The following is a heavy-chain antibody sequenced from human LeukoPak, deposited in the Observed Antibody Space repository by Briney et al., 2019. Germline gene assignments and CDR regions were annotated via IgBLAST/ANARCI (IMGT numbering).Heavy chain of an antibody. CDR3: ARIRVLRFLEWLDWFDP. J-gene: IGHJ5*02. V-gene: IGHV4-34*01. CDR2: INHSGST. Sequence: SETLSFTCAVYGGSFSGYYWSWIRQPPGKGLEWIGEINHSGSTNYNPSLKSRVTISVDTSKNQFSLKLSSVTAADTAVYYCARIRVLRFLEWLDWFDPWGQGTLVTVSS. D-gene: IGHD3-3*01. CDR1: GGSFSGYY.